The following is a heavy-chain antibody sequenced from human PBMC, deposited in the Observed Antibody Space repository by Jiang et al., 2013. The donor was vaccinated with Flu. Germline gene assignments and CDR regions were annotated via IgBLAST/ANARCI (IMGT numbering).Heavy chain of an antibody. Sequence: SVKVSCKASGYTFTSYGISWVRQAPGQGLEWMGWISAYNGNTNYAQKLQGRVTMTTDTSTSTAYMELRSLRSDDTAVYYCAREYYYDSSGYPGPLNWFDPWGQGTLVTVSS. D-gene: IGHD3-22*01. V-gene: IGHV1-18*01. J-gene: IGHJ5*02. CDR2: ISAYNGNT. CDR1: GYTFTSYG. CDR3: AREYYYDSSGYPGPLNWFDP.